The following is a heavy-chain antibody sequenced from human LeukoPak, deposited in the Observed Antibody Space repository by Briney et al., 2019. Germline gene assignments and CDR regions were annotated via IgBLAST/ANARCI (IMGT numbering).Heavy chain of an antibody. CDR3: ARLRGWTYGMDV. J-gene: IGHJ6*02. V-gene: IGHV3-48*03. CDR2: ISSSGSTI. Sequence: GGSLRLSCAASGFTFSSYEMNWVRQAPGKGLEWVSYISSSGSTIYYADSVKGRFTISRDNAKNSLYLQMNSQRAEDTAVYYCARLRGWTYGMDVWGQGTTVTVSS. CDR1: GFTFSSYE. D-gene: IGHD6-19*01.